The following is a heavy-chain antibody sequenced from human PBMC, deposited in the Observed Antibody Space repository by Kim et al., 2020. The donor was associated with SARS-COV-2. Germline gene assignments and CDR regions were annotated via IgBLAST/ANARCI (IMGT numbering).Heavy chain of an antibody. V-gene: IGHV4-34*01. D-gene: IGHD4-4*01. CDR3: ARDHTVTTFYYYYYGMDV. CDR2: INHSGST. Sequence: QRPGKGLEWIGKINHSGSTNYNPSRKSRVTISVDTSKNQFSLNLSSVTAADTAVYYCARDHTVTTFYYYYYGMDVWGQGTTVTVSS. J-gene: IGHJ6*02.